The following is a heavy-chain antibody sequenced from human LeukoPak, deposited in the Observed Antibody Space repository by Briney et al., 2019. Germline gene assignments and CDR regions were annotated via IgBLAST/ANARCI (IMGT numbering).Heavy chain of an antibody. D-gene: IGHD3-22*01. Sequence: SVKVPCKASGGTFSSYAISWVRQAPGQGLEWMGRIIPIFGTANYAQKFQGRVTITTDESTSTAYMELSSLRSEDTAVCYCARDMYYYDSSGYYYFDYWGQGTLVTVSS. J-gene: IGHJ4*02. CDR2: IIPIFGTA. V-gene: IGHV1-69*05. CDR3: ARDMYYYDSSGYYYFDY. CDR1: GGTFSSYA.